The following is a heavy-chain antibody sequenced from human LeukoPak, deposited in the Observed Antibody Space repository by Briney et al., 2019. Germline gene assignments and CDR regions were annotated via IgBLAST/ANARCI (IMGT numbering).Heavy chain of an antibody. CDR1: GFTFSSYA. J-gene: IGHJ4*02. V-gene: IGHV3-30*04. CDR2: ISYDGSNK. D-gene: IGHD2-21*02. Sequence: PGGSLRLSCAASGFTFSSYAMHWVRQAPGKGLEWVAVISYDGSNKYYADSVKGRFTISRDNSKNTLYLQMNSLRAEDTAVYYCARSLDCGGDCYSDYWGQGTLVTVSS. CDR3: ARSLDCGGDCYSDY.